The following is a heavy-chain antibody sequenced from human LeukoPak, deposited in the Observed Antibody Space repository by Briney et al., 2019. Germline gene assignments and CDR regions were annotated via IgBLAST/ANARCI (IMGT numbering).Heavy chain of an antibody. CDR2: IYPGDSDT. CDR3: ARHPYSSGQVGASSYGMDV. Sequence: GESLKISCKGSGYSFTSYWIGWVRQMPGKGLEWMGIIYPGDSDTRYSPSFQGQVTISADKSISTAYLQWSSLKVSDTAMYYCARHPYSSGQVGASSYGMDVWGQGTTVTVSS. CDR1: GYSFTSYW. V-gene: IGHV5-51*01. J-gene: IGHJ6*02. D-gene: IGHD6-19*01.